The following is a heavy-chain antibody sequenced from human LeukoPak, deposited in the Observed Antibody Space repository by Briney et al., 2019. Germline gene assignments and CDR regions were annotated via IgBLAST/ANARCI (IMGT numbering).Heavy chain of an antibody. D-gene: IGHD3-22*01. V-gene: IGHV1-46*01. Sequence: ASVHVSCKASGYTFTSYYMHWVRQAPGQGLEWMGIINPSGGSTSYAQKFQGRVTLTRDTSTSTVYMELSSLRSEDTAVYYCARDYYDSSGYYHYDYYYYGMDVWGQGTTVTVSS. CDR1: GYTFTSYY. CDR3: ARDYYDSSGYYHYDYYYYGMDV. J-gene: IGHJ6*02. CDR2: INPSGGST.